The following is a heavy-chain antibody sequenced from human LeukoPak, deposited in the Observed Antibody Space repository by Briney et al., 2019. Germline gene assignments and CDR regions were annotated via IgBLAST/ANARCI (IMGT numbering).Heavy chain of an antibody. D-gene: IGHD3-10*01. Sequence: TGGSLRLSCAASGFSFTSYWMHWVRQAPGKGLVWVSRIDGDGSNTNYADSVKGRFTISRDNAKNTLYLQMNSLRAEDTAVYYCARGGYFASGSYSDWGQGTLVTVSS. CDR3: ARGGYFASGSYSD. V-gene: IGHV3-74*01. CDR1: GFSFTSYW. J-gene: IGHJ4*02. CDR2: IDGDGSNT.